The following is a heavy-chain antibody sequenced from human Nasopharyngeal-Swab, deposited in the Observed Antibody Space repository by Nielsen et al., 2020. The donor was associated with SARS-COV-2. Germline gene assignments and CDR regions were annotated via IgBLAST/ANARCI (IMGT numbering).Heavy chain of an antibody. V-gene: IGHV3-23*01. J-gene: IGHJ3*02. D-gene: IGHD3-22*01. CDR1: GFSFSTHA. CDR2: LGVGGGPT. Sequence: GESLKISCAASGFSFSTHAMTWIRQAPGKGLEWVSSLGVGGGPTYYADSAKGRFTISSDNSKNTLYLQMNSLRAEDTALYYCAKDILPGRYDRTYDAFDIWGQGTMVTVSS. CDR3: AKDILPGRYDRTYDAFDI.